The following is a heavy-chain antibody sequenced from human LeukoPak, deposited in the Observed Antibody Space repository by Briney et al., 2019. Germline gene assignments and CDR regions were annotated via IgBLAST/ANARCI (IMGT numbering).Heavy chain of an antibody. V-gene: IGHV1-2*02. CDR1: GSTFTGYY. Sequence: ASVTVSCKASGSTFTGYYMHWVRQAPGQGLEWMGWINPNSGGTNYAQKFQGRVTMTRDTSISTAYMELSRLRSDDTAVYYCARDSASRYSGGDYWGQGTLVTVSS. CDR3: ARDSASRYSGGDY. CDR2: INPNSGGT. D-gene: IGHD4-23*01. J-gene: IGHJ4*02.